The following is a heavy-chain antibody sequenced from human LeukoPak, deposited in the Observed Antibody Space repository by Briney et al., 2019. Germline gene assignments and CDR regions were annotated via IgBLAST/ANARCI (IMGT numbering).Heavy chain of an antibody. J-gene: IGHJ3*02. Sequence: GASVKVSCKASGYTFTNYGISWVRQAPGQGLDWMGWISAYNGNKVYAQELQDRVTMTADTSTSTAYMELRSLRSDDTAVYYCARDRWSSSSSEGALDIWGQGTMVTVSS. V-gene: IGHV1-18*01. CDR3: ARDRWSSSSSEGALDI. CDR1: GYTFTNYG. D-gene: IGHD6-6*01. CDR2: ISAYNGNK.